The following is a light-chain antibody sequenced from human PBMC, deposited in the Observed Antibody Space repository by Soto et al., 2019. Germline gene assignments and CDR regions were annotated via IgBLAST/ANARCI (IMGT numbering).Light chain of an antibody. V-gene: IGKV1-5*01. Sequence: QLTQSPSPVSASVGDRVTIACRASERVXDGLAWYKSKPGKAPKFLXDHASNLERGVPSRFSGSGSGTEFTLTISSLQPEDFATYYCQQLNSDPRTFGGGTKVDIK. CDR2: HAS. J-gene: IGKJ4*02. CDR3: QQLNSDPRT. CDR1: ERVXDG.